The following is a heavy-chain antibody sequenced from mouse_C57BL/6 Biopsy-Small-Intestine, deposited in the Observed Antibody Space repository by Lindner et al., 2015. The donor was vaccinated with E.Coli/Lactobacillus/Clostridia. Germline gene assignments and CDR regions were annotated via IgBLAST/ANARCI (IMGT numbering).Heavy chain of an antibody. CDR2: INPYSGGI. Sequence: VQLQESGAELVMPGASVKISCKASGYSSTDYDMNWVKQSHGKSLEWIGIINPYSGGISYNQKFKAKATLTVDKSSSTAYMQLNSLTSEDSAVYYCAKRELEGSAYWGQGTLVTVSA. CDR1: GYSSTDYD. J-gene: IGHJ3*01. CDR3: AKRELEGSAY. D-gene: IGHD3-3*01. V-gene: IGHV1-39*01.